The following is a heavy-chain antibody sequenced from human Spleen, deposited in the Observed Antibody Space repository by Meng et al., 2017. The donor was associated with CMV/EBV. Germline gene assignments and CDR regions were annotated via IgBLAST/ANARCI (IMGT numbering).Heavy chain of an antibody. CDR3: ARAPPIVIVPPPKASGSSHHSYGMDL. D-gene: IGHD2/OR15-2a*01. J-gene: IGHJ6*02. CDR2: IYYSGST. CDR1: GGSISSSSYY. Sequence: SETLSLTCTVSGGSISSSSYYWGWIRQPPGKGLEWIGSIYYSGSTYYNPSLKSRVTISVDTSKNQFSLKLSSVTAADTAVYYCARAPPIVIVPPPKASGSSHHSYGMDLWGQGTTVTVSS. V-gene: IGHV4-39*07.